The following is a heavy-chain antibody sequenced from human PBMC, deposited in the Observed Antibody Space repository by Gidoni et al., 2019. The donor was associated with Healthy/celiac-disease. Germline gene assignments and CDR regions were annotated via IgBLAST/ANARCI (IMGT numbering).Heavy chain of an antibody. CDR2: IYPGDSDT. CDR1: GYSFTSYW. J-gene: IGHJ4*02. CDR3: ARLPPKQPIAARPGGYFDY. D-gene: IGHD6-6*01. V-gene: IGHV5-51*03. Sequence: EVQLVQSGAEVNKPGESLKISCKGSGYSFTSYWISWVRQMPGKGLEWMGIIYPGDSDTRYSPSFQGQVTISADKSISTAYLQWSSLKASDTAMYYCARLPPKQPIAARPGGYFDYWGQGTLVTVSS.